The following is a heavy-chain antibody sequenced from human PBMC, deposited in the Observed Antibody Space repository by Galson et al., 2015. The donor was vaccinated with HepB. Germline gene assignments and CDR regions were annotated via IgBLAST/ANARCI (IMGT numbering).Heavy chain of an antibody. CDR3: ATGGWLYDFWSGIRLGVDV. Sequence: SVKVSCKASGYTFTSYGISWVRQAPGQGLEWMGWISAYNGNTNYAQKLQGRVTMTTDTSTSTAYMELRSLRSDDTAVYYCATGGWLYDFWSGIRLGVDVWGQGTTVTVSS. CDR1: GYTFTSYG. CDR2: ISAYNGNT. V-gene: IGHV1-18*01. J-gene: IGHJ6*02. D-gene: IGHD3-3*01.